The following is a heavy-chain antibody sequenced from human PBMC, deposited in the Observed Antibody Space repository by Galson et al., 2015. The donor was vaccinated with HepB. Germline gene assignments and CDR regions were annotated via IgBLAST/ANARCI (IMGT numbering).Heavy chain of an antibody. V-gene: IGHV2-5*02. CDR3: AHRLWGSSRNDAFGF. J-gene: IGHJ3*01. D-gene: IGHD2-2*01. CDR2: IYWDGDK. Sequence: PALVKPTQTLTLTCSFSGFSLSTSGVGVGWIRQPPGKALEWLALIYWDGDKRYSPSLKGRLTITKDTSKNQVVLTMTNMDPVDTATYYCAHRLWGSSRNDAFGFWGQGTMVTVSS. CDR1: GFSLSTSGVG.